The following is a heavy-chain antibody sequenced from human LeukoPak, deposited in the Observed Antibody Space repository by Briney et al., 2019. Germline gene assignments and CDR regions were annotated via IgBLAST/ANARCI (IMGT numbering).Heavy chain of an antibody. D-gene: IGHD3-9*01. CDR3: TTDYRTVAYDILTGSPQYYYFDY. CDR1: GFTFNNAW. V-gene: IGHV3-15*01. Sequence: PGGSLRLSCAASGFTFNNAWMSWVRQAPGKGLEWVGRIKSKTDGDTTDYAAPVKGRFTISRDDSKNTLYLQMNSLKTEDTAVYYCTTDYRTVAYDILTGSPQYYYFDYWGQGTLVTVSS. J-gene: IGHJ4*02. CDR2: IKSKTDGDTT.